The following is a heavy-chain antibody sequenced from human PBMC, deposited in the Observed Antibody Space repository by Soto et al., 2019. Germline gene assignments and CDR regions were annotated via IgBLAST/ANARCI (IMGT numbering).Heavy chain of an antibody. CDR2: ITYNGDNT. CDR1: GFTFSSYS. D-gene: IGHD5-18*01. Sequence: PGGSLRLSCAASGFTFSSYSITWVRQAPWKGLEWVSVITYNGDNTYYADSVKGRFTISRDNSKDTVHLQMNSLRAEDTAVYYCARYIRGPTVFYFVFCGPGVLFAFSS. V-gene: IGHV3-23*01. CDR3: ARYIRGPTVFYFVF. J-gene: IGHJ4*02.